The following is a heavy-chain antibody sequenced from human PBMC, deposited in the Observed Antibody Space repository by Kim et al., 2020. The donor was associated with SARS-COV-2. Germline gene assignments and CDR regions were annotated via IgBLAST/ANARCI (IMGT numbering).Heavy chain of an antibody. CDR3: AREIPAHVGRIYGMDV. CDR1: GFTFSSYG. Sequence: GGSLRLSCAASGFTFSSYGMNWVRQAPGKGLEWVSVICYDGSSTYYADSVKGRFTISRDNSKNTLYLQMNSLRAEDTAVYYCAREIPAHVGRIYGMDVWGQGTPVTVSS. J-gene: IGHJ6*02. CDR2: ICYDGSST. D-gene: IGHD2-15*01. V-gene: IGHV3-33*01.